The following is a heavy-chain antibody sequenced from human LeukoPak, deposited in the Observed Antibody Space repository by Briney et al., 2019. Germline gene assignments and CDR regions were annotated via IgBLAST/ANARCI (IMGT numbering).Heavy chain of an antibody. CDR1: GFTFDEYA. V-gene: IGHV3-9*01. J-gene: IGHJ4*02. D-gene: IGHD3-22*01. CDR2: ISWNSGSI. CDR3: ATSRFDGSGYYAPYDY. Sequence: HSGGSLRLSCAASGFTFDEYAMHWVRQASGKGLEWVSGISWNSGSIGYADSVKGRFTISRDNAKNSLYLQMNSLRAEDTAFYCCATSRFDGSGYYAPYDYWGQGTLVTVSS.